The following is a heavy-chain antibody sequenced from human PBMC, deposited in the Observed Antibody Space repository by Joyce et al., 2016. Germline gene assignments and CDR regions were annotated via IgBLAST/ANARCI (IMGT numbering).Heavy chain of an antibody. CDR1: ELTFSSYA. D-gene: IGHD2/OR15-2a*01. CDR2: ISGSGGST. J-gene: IGHJ6*02. CDR3: AKLLYAQYYYGMDV. V-gene: IGHV3-23*01. Sequence: EVQVLESGGGLVQPGGSLRLSCAASELTFSSYAMTWVRQAPGKGRGWVSAISGSGGSTHYADSVKGRFTISRDNSKNTLYLQMNSLRAEDTAIYYCAKLLYAQYYYGMDVWGQGTTVTVSS.